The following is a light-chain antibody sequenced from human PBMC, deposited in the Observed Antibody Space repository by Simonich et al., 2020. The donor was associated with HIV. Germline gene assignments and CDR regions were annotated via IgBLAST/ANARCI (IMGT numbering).Light chain of an antibody. V-gene: IGKV1-39*01. CDR2: AAS. CDR1: QSISNY. CDR3: QQSYSSPDT. J-gene: IGKJ2*01. Sequence: DIQMTQSPSSLSASVGNRVTIPCRASQSISNYLNWYQQKPGTAPTLLIYAASTLQSWVPSRFSGSGSGTDFTLTISSLQPEDFAAYYCQQSYSSPDTFGQGTKLDIK.